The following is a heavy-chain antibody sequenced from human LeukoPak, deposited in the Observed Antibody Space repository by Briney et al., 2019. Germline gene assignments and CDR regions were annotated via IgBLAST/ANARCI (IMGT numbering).Heavy chain of an antibody. D-gene: IGHD1-26*01. CDR2: INPNSGGT. CDR1: GYIFTDYY. Sequence: ASVKVSCGASGYIFTDYYVQWVRQAPAQGLEWMGWINPNSGGTNYAQRFQGRVTMTRDTSISTAYMELSGLRFDDSAIYYCARGSLGDTTLTPCDFWGRGTLVTVSS. V-gene: IGHV1-2*02. J-gene: IGHJ4*02. CDR3: ARGSLGDTTLTPCDF.